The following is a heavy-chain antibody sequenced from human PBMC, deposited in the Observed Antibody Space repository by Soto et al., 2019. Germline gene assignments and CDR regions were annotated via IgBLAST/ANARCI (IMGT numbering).Heavy chain of an antibody. V-gene: IGHV3-30*18. CDR1: GFTFSSYG. J-gene: IGHJ6*02. D-gene: IGHD4-17*01. Sequence: GGSLRLSCAASGFTFSSYGMHWVRQAPGKGLEWVAVISYDGSNKYYADSVKGRFTISRDNSKNTLYLQMNSLRAEDTAVYYCAKEDYGEGYYYGMDVWGQGATVTVSS. CDR2: ISYDGSNK. CDR3: AKEDYGEGYYYGMDV.